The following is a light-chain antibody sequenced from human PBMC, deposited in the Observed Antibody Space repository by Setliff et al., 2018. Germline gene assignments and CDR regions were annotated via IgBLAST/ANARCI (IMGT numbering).Light chain of an antibody. CDR1: SSNIGGGYD. Sequence: QSVLTQPPSVSGAPGQRVTISCTGSSSNIGGGYDVHWYQQLPGITPKLLIYDNSSRPSGVPDRFSGSNSGTAATLTISGLQAEDEADYYCSSYTSSSTFVVFGGGTKVTV. CDR2: DNS. CDR3: SSYTSSSTFVV. J-gene: IGLJ2*01. V-gene: IGLV1-40*01.